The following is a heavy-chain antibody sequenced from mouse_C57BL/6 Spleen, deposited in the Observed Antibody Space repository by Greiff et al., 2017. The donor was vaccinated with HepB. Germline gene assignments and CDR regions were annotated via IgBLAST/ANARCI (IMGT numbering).Heavy chain of an antibody. CDR3: ARWGSGSTH. J-gene: IGHJ2*01. Sequence: VQLQESGAELVRPGTSVKVSCKASGYAFTNYLIEWVKQRPGQGLEWIGVINPGSGGTNYNEKFKGKATLTADKSSSTAYMQLSSLTSEDSAVYFCARWGSGSTHWGQGTTLTVSS. D-gene: IGHD1-1*01. CDR2: INPGSGGT. CDR1: GYAFTNYL. V-gene: IGHV1-54*01.